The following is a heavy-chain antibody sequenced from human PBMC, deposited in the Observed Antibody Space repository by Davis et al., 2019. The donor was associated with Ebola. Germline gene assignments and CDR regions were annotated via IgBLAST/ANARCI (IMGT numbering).Heavy chain of an antibody. CDR1: GGTFSSYA. D-gene: IGHD4-17*01. CDR3: ATYTMTPLPFDY. Sequence: SVKVSCKASGGTFSSYAISWVRQAPGQGLEWMGGIIPIFGTANYAQKFQDRLTITRDTSTSTVYMELSGLRPDDTAMYYCATYTMTPLPFDYWGQGTLVTVSS. V-gene: IGHV1-69*05. J-gene: IGHJ4*02. CDR2: IIPIFGTA.